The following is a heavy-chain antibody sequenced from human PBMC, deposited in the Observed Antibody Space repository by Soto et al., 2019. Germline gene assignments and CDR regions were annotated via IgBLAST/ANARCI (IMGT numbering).Heavy chain of an antibody. CDR3: ARVHSGHDLSSAGRGDFDY. CDR2: INPSGGST. Sequence: ASVKVSCKASGYTFTSYYMHWVRQAPGQGLEWMGIINPSGGSTSYAQKFQGRGTMTRDTSRSTVYMELSSVTAADPAVYYCARVHSGHDLSSAGRGDFDYWGQGTLVTVSS. D-gene: IGHD5-12*01. V-gene: IGHV1-46*01. J-gene: IGHJ4*02. CDR1: GYTFTSYY.